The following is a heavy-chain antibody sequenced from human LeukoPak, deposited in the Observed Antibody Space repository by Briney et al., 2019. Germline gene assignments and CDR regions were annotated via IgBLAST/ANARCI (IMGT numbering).Heavy chain of an antibody. CDR1: GFTFSSYG. V-gene: IGHV3-30*02. J-gene: IGHJ4*02. Sequence: GGSLRLSCAASGFTFSSYGMHWVRQAPGKGLEWVAFIRYDGSNKYYADSVKGRFTISRDNSKNTLYLQMNSLRAEDTAVYYCAKDNTPMIVVVIPYYFDYWGQGTLVTVSS. CDR3: AKDNTPMIVVVIPYYFDY. CDR2: IRYDGSNK. D-gene: IGHD3-22*01.